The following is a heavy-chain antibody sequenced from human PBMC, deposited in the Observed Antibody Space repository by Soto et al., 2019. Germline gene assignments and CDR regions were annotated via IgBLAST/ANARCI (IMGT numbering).Heavy chain of an antibody. D-gene: IGHD5-18*01. V-gene: IGHV3-23*01. J-gene: IGHJ4*02. CDR2: ISGGGDYA. CDR1: GFTFSTYA. CDR3: ARGGYSYKSFEY. Sequence: PGGSLRLSCAASGFTFSTYAMSWVRQAPGKGLEWVSAISGGGDYAYYVDSVKGRFTISRDNSKNTLYLQMNSLRAEDTAVYYCARGGYSYKSFEYWGQGALVTVSS.